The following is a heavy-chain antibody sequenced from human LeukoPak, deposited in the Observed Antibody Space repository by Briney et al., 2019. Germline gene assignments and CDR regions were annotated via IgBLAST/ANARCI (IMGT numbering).Heavy chain of an antibody. D-gene: IGHD4-17*01. CDR1: GFTFSSYG. V-gene: IGHV3-33*08. Sequence: GGSLRLSCAASGFTFSSYGMHWVRQAPGKGLEWVAVIWYDGSNKYYADSVKGRFTISRDNSKNTLYLQMNSLRAEDTAVYYCARSPYGDYYYFDNWGQGTLVTVSS. CDR2: IWYDGSNK. CDR3: ARSPYGDYYYFDN. J-gene: IGHJ4*02.